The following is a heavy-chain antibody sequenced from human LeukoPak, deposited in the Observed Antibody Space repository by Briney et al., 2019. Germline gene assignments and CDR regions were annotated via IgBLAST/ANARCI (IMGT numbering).Heavy chain of an antibody. V-gene: IGHV4-59*08. CDR3: ARRGYSSGSNLFDP. D-gene: IGHD6-19*01. CDR1: CGSIKSYY. J-gene: IGHJ5*02. Sequence: SETLSLTCTVSCGSIKSYYGSWIRQPPGKGLEWIGYIYYIGSTNYNPSLRGRATISVDTSNNQFYLKLSSVTAADTAVYYCARRGYSSGSNLFDPWGQGTLVTVSS. CDR2: IYYIGST.